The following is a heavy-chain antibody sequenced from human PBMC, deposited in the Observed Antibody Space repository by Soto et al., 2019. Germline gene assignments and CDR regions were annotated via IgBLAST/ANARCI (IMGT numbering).Heavy chain of an antibody. V-gene: IGHV1-3*01. CDR2: INAGNGNT. Sequence: GASVKVSCKASGYTFTSYAMHWVRQAPGQRLEWMGWINAGNGNTRYSQKFQGRVTITRDTSASTAYLELSSLRSEDTAVYYCARDLIAAAGDLDYWAQGTLVTVSS. CDR3: ARDLIAAAGDLDY. J-gene: IGHJ4*02. CDR1: GYTFTSYA. D-gene: IGHD6-13*01.